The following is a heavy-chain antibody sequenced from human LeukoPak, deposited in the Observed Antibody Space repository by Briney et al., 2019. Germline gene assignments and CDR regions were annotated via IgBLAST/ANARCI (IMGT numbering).Heavy chain of an antibody. CDR1: GYTLTELS. J-gene: IGHJ5*02. V-gene: IGHV1-24*01. Sequence: ASVKVSCKVSGYTLTELSMHWVRQAPGKGLEWMGGFDPEDGETIYAQKFQGRVTMTEDTSTDTAYMELSSLSSEDTAVYYCATEGYCSGGSCSLGWFDPWGQGTLVTVSS. CDR2: FDPEDGET. CDR3: ATEGYCSGGSCSLGWFDP. D-gene: IGHD2-15*01.